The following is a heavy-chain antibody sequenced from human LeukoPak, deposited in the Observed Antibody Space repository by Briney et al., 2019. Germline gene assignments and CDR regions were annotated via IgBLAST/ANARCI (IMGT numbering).Heavy chain of an antibody. D-gene: IGHD6-19*01. CDR3: ARGGYSSGWYALDP. J-gene: IGHJ5*02. Sequence: SETLSLTCTVSGYSISSGYYWSWIRQPPGKGLEWIGEINHSGSTNYNPSLKSRVTISVDTSKNQFSLKLSSVTAADTAVYYCARGGYSSGWYALDPWGQGTLVTVSS. CDR1: GYSISSGYY. CDR2: INHSGST. V-gene: IGHV4-38-2*02.